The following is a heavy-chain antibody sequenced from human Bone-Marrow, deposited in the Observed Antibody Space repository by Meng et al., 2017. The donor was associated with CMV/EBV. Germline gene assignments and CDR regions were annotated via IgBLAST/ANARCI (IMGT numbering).Heavy chain of an antibody. J-gene: IGHJ4*02. CDR2: ISGSGGST. CDR3: AKDRCSSTSCYTDPPY. CDR1: GFTVSSNY. D-gene: IGHD2-2*02. Sequence: GESLKISCAASGFTVSSNYMSWVRQAPGKGLEWVSAISGSGGSTYYADSVKGRFTISRDNSKNTLYLQMNSLRAEDTAVYYCAKDRCSSTSCYTDPPYWGQGTLVTVSS. V-gene: IGHV3-23*01.